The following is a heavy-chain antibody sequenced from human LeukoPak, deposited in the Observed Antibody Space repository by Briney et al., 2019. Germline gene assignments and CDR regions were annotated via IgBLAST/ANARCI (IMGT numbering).Heavy chain of an antibody. Sequence: PGGSLRLSCSSSGFTFSSYAMSWVRQAPGKGLEWVSAISGSGGSTYYADSVKGRFTISRDNSKNTLYLQMNSLRAEDTAVYYCARPWGAKRVHWYFDLWGRGTLVTVSS. D-gene: IGHD3-16*01. CDR3: ARPWGAKRVHWYFDL. CDR1: GFTFSSYA. CDR2: ISGSGGST. J-gene: IGHJ2*01. V-gene: IGHV3-23*01.